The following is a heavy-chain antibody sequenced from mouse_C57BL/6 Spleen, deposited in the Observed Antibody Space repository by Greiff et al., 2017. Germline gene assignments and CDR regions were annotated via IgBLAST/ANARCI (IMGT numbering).Heavy chain of an antibody. CDR3: AKIEGVNYYGSSSSAMDY. V-gene: IGHV2-5*01. Sequence: VQLQQSGPGLVQPSQSLSITCTVSGFSLTSYGVHWVRQSPGKGLEWLGVIWRGGSTAYNAAFMSRLSITKDNSKSQVFFKMNSLQADDTAIYYCAKIEGVNYYGSSSSAMDYWGQGTSVTVSS. CDR1: GFSLTSYG. J-gene: IGHJ4*01. CDR2: IWRGGST. D-gene: IGHD1-1*01.